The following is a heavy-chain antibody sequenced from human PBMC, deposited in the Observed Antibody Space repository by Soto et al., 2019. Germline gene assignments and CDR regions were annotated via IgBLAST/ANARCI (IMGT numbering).Heavy chain of an antibody. J-gene: IGHJ4*02. V-gene: IGHV3-23*01. CDR3: AKRPRALLTFDY. D-gene: IGHD1-26*01. CDR1: GFIFSNYV. CDR2: ISDSGGTS. Sequence: GGSLRLSCAASGFIFSNYVISWVRQAPGKGLEWVSSISDSGGTSYYADSVKGRFTISRDNYKNTLYLQMNSLRAEDTAIYYCAKRPRALLTFDYWGQGTLVTVSS.